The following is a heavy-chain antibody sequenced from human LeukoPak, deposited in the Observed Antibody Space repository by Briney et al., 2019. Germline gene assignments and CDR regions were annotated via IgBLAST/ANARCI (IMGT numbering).Heavy chain of an antibody. J-gene: IGHJ4*02. CDR1: GCTFTIYA. V-gene: IGHV3-23*01. D-gene: IGHD3-22*01. CDR2: ISGNGFST. Sequence: PGGSLRLSCAASGCTFTIYAMTWVRQAPGKGLEWVSAISGNGFSTYYAASVKGRFTISRDNSEDALYLQMNSLRAEDTAVYYCARKEDSSGYYYFDYWGQGTLVTVSS. CDR3: ARKEDSSGYYYFDY.